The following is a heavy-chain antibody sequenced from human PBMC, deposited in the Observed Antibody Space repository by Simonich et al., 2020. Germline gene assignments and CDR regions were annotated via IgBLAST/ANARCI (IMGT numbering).Heavy chain of an antibody. CDR1: GFTFSSYA. D-gene: IGHD1-7*01. CDR2: SSGSGGST. V-gene: IGHV3-23*01. Sequence: EVQLLESGGGLVQPGGSLRLSCAASGFTFSSYAMGWVGQGPGKGVEWVSASSGSGGSTDYADFMKCRFTISRDNSKNTLYLQMNSLRAEDTAVYYCAKRSGVSITGTFDYWGQGTLVTVSS. CDR3: AKRSGVSITGTFDY. J-gene: IGHJ4*02.